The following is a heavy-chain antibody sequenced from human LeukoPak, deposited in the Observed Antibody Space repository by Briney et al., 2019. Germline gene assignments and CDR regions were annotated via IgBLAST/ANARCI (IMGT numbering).Heavy chain of an antibody. D-gene: IGHD3-9*01. CDR2: ISYDGSNK. J-gene: IGHJ4*02. V-gene: IGHV3-30*04. CDR1: GFTFSSYA. Sequence: PGRSLRLSCAASGFTFSSYAMHWVRQAPGKGLEWVAVISYDGSNKYYADSVKGRFTISRDNSKNTLYLQMNSLRAEDTAVYYCAKGPSYDSLTGIFDYWGQGTLVTVSS. CDR3: AKGPSYDSLTGIFDY.